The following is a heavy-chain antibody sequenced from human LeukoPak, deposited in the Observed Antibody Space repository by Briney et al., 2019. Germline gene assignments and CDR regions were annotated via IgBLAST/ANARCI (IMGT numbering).Heavy chain of an antibody. CDR3: ARDRYKSGGFDY. D-gene: IGHD3-16*02. V-gene: IGHV3-21*01. J-gene: IGHJ4*02. CDR1: GFTFSSYS. CDR2: ISSSSSYI. Sequence: GGSLRLSCAASGFTFSSYSMNWVRQAPGKGLEWVSSISSSSSYIYYADSVKGRFTISRDNAKNSLYLQMNSLRAEDTAVYYCARDRYKSGGFDYWGQGTLVTVSS.